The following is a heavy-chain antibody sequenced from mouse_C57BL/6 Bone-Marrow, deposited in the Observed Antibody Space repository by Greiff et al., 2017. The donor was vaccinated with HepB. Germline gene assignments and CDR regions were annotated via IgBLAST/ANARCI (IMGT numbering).Heavy chain of an antibody. CDR3: TTRDGYYWYWYFDV. V-gene: IGHV14-4*01. Sequence: EVKLMESGAELVRPGASVKLSCTASGFNIKDDYMHWVKQRPEQGLVWIGWIDPENGDTEYASKFQGTATITADTSSNTAYLQLSSLTSEDTAVYSCTTRDGYYWYWYFDVWGTGTTVTVSS. CDR1: GFNIKDDY. D-gene: IGHD2-3*01. J-gene: IGHJ1*03. CDR2: IDPENGDT.